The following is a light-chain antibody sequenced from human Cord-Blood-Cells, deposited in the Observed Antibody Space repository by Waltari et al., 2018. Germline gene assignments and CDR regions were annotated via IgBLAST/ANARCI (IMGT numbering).Light chain of an antibody. CDR1: SSDVGSYNL. V-gene: IGLV2-23*02. Sequence: QSALTQPASVSGSPGQSITISCTGTSSDVGSYNLLSWYKQPPGNAPKLMIYEVSKRPSGVSNRFSGSKSGNTASLTISGLQAEDEADYYCCSYAGSSTLVFGGGTKLTVL. CDR2: EVS. J-gene: IGLJ2*01. CDR3: CSYAGSSTLV.